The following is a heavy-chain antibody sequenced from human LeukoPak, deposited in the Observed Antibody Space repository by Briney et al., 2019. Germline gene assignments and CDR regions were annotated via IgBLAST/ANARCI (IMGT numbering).Heavy chain of an antibody. CDR3: ARLDSSGWYWVDY. CDR1: RYSFTSYW. J-gene: IGHJ4*02. Sequence: GESLNISCQGSRYSFTSYWISWVRQMPGKGLEWMGRIDPIDSYTKYSTSFQGHVTISADKSISTAYLQWSSLKASDTAMYYCARLDSSGWYWVDYWGQGNLVTVSS. CDR2: IDPIDSYT. V-gene: IGHV5-10-1*01. D-gene: IGHD6-19*01.